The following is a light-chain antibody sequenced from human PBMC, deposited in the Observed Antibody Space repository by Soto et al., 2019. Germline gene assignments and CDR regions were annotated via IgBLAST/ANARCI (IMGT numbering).Light chain of an antibody. J-gene: IGKJ1*01. V-gene: IGKV1-6*01. CDR1: QDIRND. Sequence: AIQMTQSPSSLSASVGDRVTITCRASQDIRNDLGWYQQKPGKTPKLLIFAASSLQSGVPSRFSGSGSGTDFILTIRSLQPEDFATYYCLQDFNYPWTFGQGPKGEIE. CDR2: AAS. CDR3: LQDFNYPWT.